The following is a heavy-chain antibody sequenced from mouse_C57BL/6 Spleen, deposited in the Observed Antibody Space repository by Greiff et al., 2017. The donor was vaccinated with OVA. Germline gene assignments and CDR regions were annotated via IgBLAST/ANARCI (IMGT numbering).Heavy chain of an antibody. D-gene: IGHD1-1*01. Sequence: VQLQQSGPELVKPGASVKISCKASGYAFSSSWMNWVKQRPGKGLEWIGRIYPGDGDTNYNGKFKGKATLTADKSSSTAYMQLSSLTSEDAAVYFCADGSSYFDYWGQGTTLTVSS. CDR3: ADGSSYFDY. J-gene: IGHJ2*01. V-gene: IGHV1-82*01. CDR1: GYAFSSSW. CDR2: IYPGDGDT.